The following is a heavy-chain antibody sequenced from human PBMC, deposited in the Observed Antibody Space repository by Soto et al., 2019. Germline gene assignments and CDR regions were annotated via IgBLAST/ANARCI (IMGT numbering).Heavy chain of an antibody. D-gene: IGHD2-8*02. Sequence: VGSLRLSCAASGFTFSSYDMHWFRQAKGKGLEWVSAIGIAGDTHYSGSAKGRFAISRDNGKSSLFLQMNSLRAEDTAVYYCARDPYGWGLDVWGQGTTVTVSS. CDR1: GFTFSSYD. CDR3: ARDPYGWGLDV. V-gene: IGHV3-13*01. J-gene: IGHJ6*02. CDR2: IGIAGDT.